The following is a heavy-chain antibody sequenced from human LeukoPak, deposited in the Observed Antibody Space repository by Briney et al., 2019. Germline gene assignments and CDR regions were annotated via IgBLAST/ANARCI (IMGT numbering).Heavy chain of an antibody. J-gene: IGHJ4*02. CDR1: GGSISGYY. CDR3: ARDSYSSSSDYLDY. Sequence: SETLSLTCTVSGGSISGYYWTWIRQPAGKGLEWIGRIYSSGSTNYNPSLKSRVIMSADTSKNQFSLKLTSVTAADTAVYYCARDSYSSSSDYLDYWGQGTLVTVSS. CDR2: IYSSGST. V-gene: IGHV4-4*07. D-gene: IGHD6-6*01.